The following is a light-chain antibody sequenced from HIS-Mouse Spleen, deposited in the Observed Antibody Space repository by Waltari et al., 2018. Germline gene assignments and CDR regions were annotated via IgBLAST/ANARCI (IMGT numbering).Light chain of an antibody. CDR3: CSYAGSYTGV. J-gene: IGLJ1*01. CDR1: SIDVGGYNY. V-gene: IGLV2-11*01. Sequence: QSALTQPRSVSGSPGPSVTIPCTGPSIDVGGYNYFSWYQQHPGKAPKLMIYDVSKRPSGVPDRFSGSKSGNTASLTISGLQAEDEADYYCCSYAGSYTGVFGTGTKVTVL. CDR2: DVS.